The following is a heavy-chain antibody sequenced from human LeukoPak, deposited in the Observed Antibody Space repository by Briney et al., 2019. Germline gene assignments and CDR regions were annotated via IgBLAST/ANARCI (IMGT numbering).Heavy chain of an antibody. Sequence: GGSLRLSCAVSGITLSNYGMSWVRQAPGKGLEWVAGISGSGGTTNYADSVKGRFTISRDDAKSSLYLQMSSLRAEDTAVYYCARDYVTMAPDYGGLGTLVTVSS. CDR2: ISGSGGTT. J-gene: IGHJ4*02. V-gene: IGHV3-23*01. CDR3: ARDYVTMAPDY. CDR1: GITLSNYG. D-gene: IGHD3-10*02.